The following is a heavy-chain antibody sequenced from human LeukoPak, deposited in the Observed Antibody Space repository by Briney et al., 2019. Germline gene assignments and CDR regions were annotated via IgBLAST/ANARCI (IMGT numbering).Heavy chain of an antibody. Sequence: ASVKVSCKASGYTFTSYGISWVRQAPGQGLEWMGWISAYNGNTNYAPKLQGRVTMTTDTSTSTAYMELRSLRSDETAVYYRARDSIVVVPAAIQTYYYGMDVWGQGTTVTVSS. CDR3: ARDSIVVVPAAIQTYYYGMDV. CDR1: GYTFTSYG. V-gene: IGHV1-18*01. CDR2: ISAYNGNT. D-gene: IGHD2-2*01. J-gene: IGHJ6*02.